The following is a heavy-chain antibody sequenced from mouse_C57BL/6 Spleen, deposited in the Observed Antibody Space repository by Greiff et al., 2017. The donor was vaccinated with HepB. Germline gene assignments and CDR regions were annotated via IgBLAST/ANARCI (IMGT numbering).Heavy chain of an antibody. D-gene: IGHD4-1*01. CDR1: GYTFTSYG. CDR2: IYPRSGNT. V-gene: IGHV1-81*01. J-gene: IGHJ2*01. CDR3: ARCGPNWAFDY. Sequence: QVQLQQSGAELARPGASVKLSCKASGYTFTSYGISWVKQRTGQGLEWIGEIYPRSGNTYYNEKFKGKATLTADKSASTAYMELRSLTSEDSAVYFWARCGPNWAFDYWGQGTTLTVSS.